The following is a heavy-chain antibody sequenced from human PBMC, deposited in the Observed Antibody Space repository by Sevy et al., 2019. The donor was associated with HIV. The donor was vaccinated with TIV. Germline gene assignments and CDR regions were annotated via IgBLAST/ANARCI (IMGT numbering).Heavy chain of an antibody. D-gene: IGHD2-8*01. CDR1: GFSFSHYA. Sequence: GGSLRLSCAVSGFSFSHYAFHWVRQAPGKGLEWVSLISYDGTYKYYADSVKGRFTISRDNSKNTLYLQMNSLRGNDKAAYYCARVAVSYCTNDCYHRFDYWGPGALVTVSS. J-gene: IGHJ4*02. CDR2: ISYDGTYK. CDR3: ARVAVSYCTNDCYHRFDY. V-gene: IGHV3-30-3*01.